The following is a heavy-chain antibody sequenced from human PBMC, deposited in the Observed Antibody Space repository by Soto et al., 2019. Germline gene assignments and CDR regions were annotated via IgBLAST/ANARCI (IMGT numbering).Heavy chain of an antibody. CDR1: GYTFTSYY. D-gene: IGHD5-12*01. J-gene: IGHJ6*04. CDR2: INPSGGST. CDR3: ARDLGYSGYDEVYYYYYGMDV. Sequence: GASVKVSCKASGYTFTSYYMHWVRQAPGQGLEWMGIINPSGGSTSYAQKFQGRVTMTRDTSTSTVYMELSSLRSEDTAVYYCARDLGYSGYDEVYYYYYGMDVWGKGTTVTVSS. V-gene: IGHV1-46*01.